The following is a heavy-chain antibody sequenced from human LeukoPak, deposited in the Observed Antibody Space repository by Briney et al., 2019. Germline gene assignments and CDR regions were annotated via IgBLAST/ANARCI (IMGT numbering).Heavy chain of an antibody. CDR1: GYTFTDYY. Sequence: GASVKVSCKASGYTFTDYYMHWVRQAPGQGLEWMGRINPNSGGTNYAQKFQGRVTMTRDTSISTAYMELSRLRSDDTAVYYCARVAIFGVDDWDIWGQGTMVTVSS. V-gene: IGHV1-2*06. CDR2: INPNSGGT. J-gene: IGHJ3*02. CDR3: ARVAIFGVDDWDI. D-gene: IGHD3-3*01.